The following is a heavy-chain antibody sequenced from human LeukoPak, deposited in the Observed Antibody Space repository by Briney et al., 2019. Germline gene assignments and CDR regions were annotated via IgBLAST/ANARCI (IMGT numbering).Heavy chain of an antibody. Sequence: GSLRLSCAASGFTFKNAWMSWIRQPAGKGLEWIGRMYVSGSTDYNPSLKSRVTMSLDTSKNQLSLKLISVTAADTALYYCARDLLNGMDVWGQGTTVTVSS. V-gene: IGHV4-4*07. D-gene: IGHD3-9*01. CDR3: ARDLLNGMDV. J-gene: IGHJ6*02. CDR2: MYVSGST. CDR1: GFTFKNAW.